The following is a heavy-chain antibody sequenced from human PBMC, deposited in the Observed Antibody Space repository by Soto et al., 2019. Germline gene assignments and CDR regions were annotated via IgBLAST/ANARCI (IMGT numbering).Heavy chain of an antibody. CDR3: GRTYTGG. V-gene: IGHV3-23*01. CDR1: GFNLRDHA. D-gene: IGHD3-10*01. J-gene: IGHJ4*02. CDR2: ISGSEDRT. Sequence: LKSGGGVVQPGESLRLSCAASGFNLRDHALSWVRQAAGGGLEWVSGISGSEDRTNYADFVRGRFIISKDRVKNTLYLDMSVLRVDDTAVYFSGRTYTGGWGQGTLVTVSS.